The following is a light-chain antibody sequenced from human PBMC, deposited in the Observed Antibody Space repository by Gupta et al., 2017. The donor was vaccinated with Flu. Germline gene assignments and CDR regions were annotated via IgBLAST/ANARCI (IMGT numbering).Light chain of an antibody. J-gene: IGLJ3*02. V-gene: IGLV1-44*01. Sequence: QSVLTQTPSASGTPGQRVTISCSGSSSNIGSNTANWYQQLPGTASKLLIYSNNQRPSGVPDRFSGSKSGTSASLAISGLQSEDEADYYCAAWDDSLNGRVFGGGTKLTVL. CDR1: SSNIGSNT. CDR2: SNN. CDR3: AAWDDSLNGRV.